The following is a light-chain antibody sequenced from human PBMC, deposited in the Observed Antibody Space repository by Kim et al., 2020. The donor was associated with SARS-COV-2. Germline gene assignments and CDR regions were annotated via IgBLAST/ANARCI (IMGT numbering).Light chain of an antibody. Sequence: ASVGDRVTIACRASQGLGSWLAWYQQKPGKPPNLLIYAASRLQDGVPSRFSASESGTDFTLTITSVQPEDFATYFCQQAKAFPITFGQGTRLEIK. V-gene: IGKV1-12*01. J-gene: IGKJ5*01. CDR1: QGLGSW. CDR3: QQAKAFPIT. CDR2: AAS.